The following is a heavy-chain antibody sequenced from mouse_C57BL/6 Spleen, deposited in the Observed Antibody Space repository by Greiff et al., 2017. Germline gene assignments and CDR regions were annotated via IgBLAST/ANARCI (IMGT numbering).Heavy chain of an antibody. CDR2: IHPNSGSS. CDR3: ARSPTYYSNNTYYAMDY. J-gene: IGHJ4*01. V-gene: IGHV1-64*01. D-gene: IGHD2-5*01. CDR1: GYTFTSSW. Sequence: QVHVKQPGAELVKPGASVKLSCKASGYTFTSSWMHWVKQRPGQGLEWIGMIHPNSGSSNYNEKFKSKATLNVDKSSSTAYRQIISLTSEDSAVYYWARSPTYYSNNTYYAMDYWGQGTSVTVSS.